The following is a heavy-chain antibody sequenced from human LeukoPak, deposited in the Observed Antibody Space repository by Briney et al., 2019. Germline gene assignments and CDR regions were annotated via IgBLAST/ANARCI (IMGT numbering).Heavy chain of an antibody. CDR1: GGSISSYY. D-gene: IGHD5-18*01. V-gene: IGHV4-4*07. J-gene: IGHJ4*02. Sequence: SETLSLTCTVSGGSISSYYWSWIRQPAGKGLEWIGRIYTSGGTNYNPSLKSRVAMSVDTSKNQFSLKLSSVTAADTAVYYCASGYSYIFDYWGQGTLVTVSS. CDR2: IYTSGGT. CDR3: ASGYSYIFDY.